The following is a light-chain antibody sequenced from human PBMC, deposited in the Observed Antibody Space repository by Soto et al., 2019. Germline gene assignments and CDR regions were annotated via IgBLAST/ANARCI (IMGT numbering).Light chain of an antibody. CDR3: QQYDNLPIT. Sequence: DIQMTQSPSSLSASVGDRVTITCQASQDISNYLNWYQQKPGKTPKLLIYDASNLETGVPSRFSRSGSGTDITFTISSLQHEDIATYYCQQYDNLPITFGGGTKVEIK. CDR1: QDISNY. V-gene: IGKV1-33*01. CDR2: DAS. J-gene: IGKJ4*01.